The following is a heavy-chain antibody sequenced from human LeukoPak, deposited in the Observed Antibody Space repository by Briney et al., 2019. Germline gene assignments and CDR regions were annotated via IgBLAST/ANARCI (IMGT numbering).Heavy chain of an antibody. CDR2: INHSGST. D-gene: IGHD3-22*01. J-gene: IGHJ4*02. CDR1: GGSFSGYY. V-gene: IGHV4-34*01. CDR3: ASGPRLVVVPEYYLDY. Sequence: PSETLSLTCAVYGGSFSGYYWSWIRQPPGKGLEWIGEINHSGSTNYNPSLKSRVTISVDTSKNQFSLKLSSVTAADTAVYYCASGPRLVVVPEYYLDYWGQGTLVTVSS.